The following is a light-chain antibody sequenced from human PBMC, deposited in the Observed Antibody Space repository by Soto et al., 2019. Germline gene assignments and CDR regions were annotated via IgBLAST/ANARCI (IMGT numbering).Light chain of an antibody. CDR2: EGN. CDR3: SSYAGSNNYV. J-gene: IGLJ1*01. CDR1: RNDIGTYNL. Sequence: QSVLTQPASVSESPGQSISISCGGGRNDIGTYNLVSWYQQHPGKAPKLIIYEGNKRPSGVSNRFSGSKSGNTASLTVSGLQAEDEADYYCSSYAGSNNYVFGTGTKLTVL. V-gene: IGLV2-14*02.